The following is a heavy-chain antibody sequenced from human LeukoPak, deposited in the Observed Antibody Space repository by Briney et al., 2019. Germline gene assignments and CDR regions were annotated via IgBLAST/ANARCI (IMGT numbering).Heavy chain of an antibody. CDR1: GFPFSPYD. J-gene: IGHJ4*02. D-gene: IGHD2-2*01. CDR3: AKVLKYQPSRSIDY. V-gene: IGHV3-23*01. Sequence: GGSLRLSCAASGFPFSPYDMHWVRQAPGKGLEWVSAISGSGGSTYYADSVKGRFTISRDNSKNTLYLQMNSLRAEDTAVYYCAKVLKYQPSRSIDYWGQGTLVTVSS. CDR2: ISGSGGST.